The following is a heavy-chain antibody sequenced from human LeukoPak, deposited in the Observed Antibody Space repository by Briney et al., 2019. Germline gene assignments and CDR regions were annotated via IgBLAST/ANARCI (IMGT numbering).Heavy chain of an antibody. CDR1: GGSISSGGYS. CDR2: IYLSGSN. Sequence: SETLSLTCAVSGGSISSGGYSWSWIRQPPGKGLEWIGYIYLSGSNYYNPSLKSRVTISVDRSKNQFSLKLGSVTAADTAVYYCARVRATLDYWGQGTLVTVSS. J-gene: IGHJ4*02. V-gene: IGHV4-30-2*01. CDR3: ARVRATLDY.